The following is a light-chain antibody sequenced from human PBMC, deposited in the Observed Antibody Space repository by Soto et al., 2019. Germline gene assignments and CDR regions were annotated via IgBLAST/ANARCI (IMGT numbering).Light chain of an antibody. Sequence: DIVMTQSPLSLPVTHGEPASISCSSSQSLLQSNGYNYLDWYLQKPGQSPQLLIYFGSYRASGVPDRFSGSGSGTDFTLKIRRVEAEDVGVYYCMQSQQSPPTFGQGTKVEI. CDR3: MQSQQSPPT. CDR1: QSLLQSNGYNY. J-gene: IGKJ1*01. CDR2: FGS. V-gene: IGKV2-28*01.